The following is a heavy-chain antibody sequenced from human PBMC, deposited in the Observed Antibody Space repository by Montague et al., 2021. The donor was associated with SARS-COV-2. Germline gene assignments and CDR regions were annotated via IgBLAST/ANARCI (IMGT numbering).Heavy chain of an antibody. D-gene: IGHD6-19*01. CDR2: INHSGST. Sequence: ETLSFTCAVYGGSFSGYYWSWIRQPPGKGLEWIGEINHSGSTNYNPSLKSRVTISVDTSKNQFSLKLSSVTAADTAVYYCARGSRQWLVRPPHYYYFDYWGQGTLVTVSS. J-gene: IGHJ4*02. CDR1: GGSFSGYY. CDR3: ARGSRQWLVRPPHYYYFDY. V-gene: IGHV4-34*01.